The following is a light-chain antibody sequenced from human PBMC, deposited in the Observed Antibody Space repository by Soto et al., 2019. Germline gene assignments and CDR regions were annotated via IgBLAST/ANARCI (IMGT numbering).Light chain of an antibody. CDR2: EVS. J-gene: IGLJ1*01. Sequence: QSVLTQPPSASGSPGQSVTISCTGTSSDGGGYNYVSWYQQHPGKAPKLMIYEVSKRPSGLPDRFSGSKSGNTASLTVSGLQAEDEADYYCSSYAGSNNFGYVFGTGTKVTVL. CDR1: SSDGGGYNY. CDR3: SSYAGSNNFGYV. V-gene: IGLV2-8*01.